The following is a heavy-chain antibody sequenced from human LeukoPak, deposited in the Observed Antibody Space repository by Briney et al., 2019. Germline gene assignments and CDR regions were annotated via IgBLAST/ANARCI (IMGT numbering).Heavy chain of an antibody. V-gene: IGHV3-20*04. Sequence: GSLXLXCAASGFTFKDYGMSWVRQAPGKGLEWVSGINWDGGSTDYADSVKGRFTISRDNAKNSLYMQMNRLRAEDTALYYCARNFGGGXRSGPYYWGQGTLVTVSS. CDR1: GFTFKDYG. D-gene: IGHD3-3*01. J-gene: IGHJ4*02. CDR3: ARNFGGGXRSGPYY. CDR2: INWDGGST.